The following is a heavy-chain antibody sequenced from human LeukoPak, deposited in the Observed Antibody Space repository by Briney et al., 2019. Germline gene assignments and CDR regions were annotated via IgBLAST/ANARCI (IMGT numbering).Heavy chain of an antibody. CDR2: IYYSGSI. D-gene: IGHD5-12*01. J-gene: IGHJ4*02. CDR3: VITDDYKSTYCDY. V-gene: IGHV4-59*11. CDR1: IRPINQHY. Sequence: PSETLTLTCSVSIRPINQHYENGIRQPPGKGLEWIGYIYYSGSINYNPSPKSRVTISLDQPKNQFSLALSSVTAADTAVYYCVITDDYKSTYCDYWGQGTLVTVSS.